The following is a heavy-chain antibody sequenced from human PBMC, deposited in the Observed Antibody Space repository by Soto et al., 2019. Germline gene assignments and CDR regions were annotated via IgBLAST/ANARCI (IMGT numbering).Heavy chain of an antibody. CDR1: GFTFRGNW. CDR3: ATVFDH. J-gene: IGHJ4*02. V-gene: IGHV3-74*01. Sequence: EVQLEESGGGLVQPGGSLRLSCAASGFTFRGNWMHWVRQAPGKGLVWVSGINDDGSSTYYAGSVKGRFTISRDSAKNTLYLQMNSLRVEDTAFYYCATVFDHWGQGILVTVSS. CDR2: INDDGSST.